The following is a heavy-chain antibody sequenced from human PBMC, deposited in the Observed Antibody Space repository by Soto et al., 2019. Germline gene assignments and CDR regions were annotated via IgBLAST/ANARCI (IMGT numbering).Heavy chain of an antibody. J-gene: IGHJ4*02. V-gene: IGHV4-31*03. CDR3: ASGNAWEALLAY. CDR1: GASINSGGYY. CDR2: IYFSGST. D-gene: IGHD1-26*01. Sequence: QVQLQESGPGLVKPSQTLSLTCTVSGASINSGGYYWSWIRQLPGKGLEWIGYIYFSGSTYYNPSLESRVTISLHTSQNQFSLKLGSVTAADTAVYYCASGNAWEALLAYWGQGTLVTVSS.